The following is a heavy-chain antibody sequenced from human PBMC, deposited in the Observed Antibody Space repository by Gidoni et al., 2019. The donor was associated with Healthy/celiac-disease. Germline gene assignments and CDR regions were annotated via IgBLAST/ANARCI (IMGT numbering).Heavy chain of an antibody. Sequence: VQLLESGGGLVQSGGSLRLSCAAARFTFSSYALGWVRLAPGKGLEWASAIRGSGGSTDYAASVKGRFTISRDNSKNTLYLQMNSLRAEDTAVYYCAKSKITFGGVIVIDYWGQGTLVTVSS. J-gene: IGHJ4*02. CDR2: IRGSGGST. CDR1: RFTFSSYA. V-gene: IGHV3-23*01. CDR3: AKSKITFGGVIVIDY. D-gene: IGHD3-16*02.